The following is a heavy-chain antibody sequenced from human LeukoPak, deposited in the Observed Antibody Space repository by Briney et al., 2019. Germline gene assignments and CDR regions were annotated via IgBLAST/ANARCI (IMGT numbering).Heavy chain of an antibody. CDR1: GFTFSSYE. CDR2: ISSSGSTI. D-gene: IGHD5-18*01. Sequence: GGSLRLSCAASGFTFSSYEMNWVRQAPGKGLEWVSYISSSGSTIYYADSAKGRFTISRDNAKNSLYLQMNSLRAEDTAVYYCAAQGFADTALYWGQGTLVTVSS. V-gene: IGHV3-48*03. J-gene: IGHJ4*02. CDR3: AAQGFADTALY.